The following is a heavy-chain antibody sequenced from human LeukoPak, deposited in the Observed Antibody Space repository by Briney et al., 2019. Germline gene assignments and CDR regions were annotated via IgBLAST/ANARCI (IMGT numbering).Heavy chain of an antibody. D-gene: IGHD1-1*01. Sequence: PSETLSLTCTVSGDSISSANYFWSWIRQPPGKGLEWIGYIHYSGTTYYNPSLKSRSTISVDTSKNQFSLKLSSVTAADTAVYYCARDTGPRMDVWGQGTTVTVSS. CDR2: IHYSGTT. CDR1: GDSISSANYF. J-gene: IGHJ6*02. V-gene: IGHV4-30-4*01. CDR3: ARDTGPRMDV.